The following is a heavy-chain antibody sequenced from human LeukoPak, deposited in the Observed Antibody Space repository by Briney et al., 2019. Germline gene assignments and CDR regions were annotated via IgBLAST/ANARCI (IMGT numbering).Heavy chain of an antibody. CDR3: ATETGYNYAFDH. J-gene: IGHJ5*02. V-gene: IGHV3-21*01. Sequence: GGSLRLSCAASGFTFSSYSMNWVRQAPGKGLEWVSSISSSSSYIYYGDSVKGRFTISRDNAKNSLYLQMNSLRAEDTAVYYCATETGYNYAFDHWGQGTLVTVSS. CDR1: GFTFSSYS. CDR2: ISSSSSYI. D-gene: IGHD5-18*01.